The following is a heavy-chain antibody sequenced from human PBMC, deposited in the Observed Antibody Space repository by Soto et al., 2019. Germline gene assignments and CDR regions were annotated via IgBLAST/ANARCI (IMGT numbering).Heavy chain of an antibody. J-gene: IGHJ6*02. V-gene: IGHV4-39*01. CDR2: VYYSGST. CDR1: GGSISSISSY. CDR3: ARQSSSNYYCGLDV. D-gene: IGHD6-6*01. Sequence: SETLSLTCTVSGGSISSISSYWGWIRQPPGKGLEWIGNVYYSGSTYSNPSLKSRLTISADTSKNQLSLQLNSVTPEDTAVYYCARQSSSNYYCGLDVWGQGTTVTVSS.